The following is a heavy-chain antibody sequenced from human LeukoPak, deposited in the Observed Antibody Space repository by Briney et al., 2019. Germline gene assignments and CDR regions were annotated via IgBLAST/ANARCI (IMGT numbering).Heavy chain of an antibody. Sequence: GGSLRLSCAASGFTFSSYDMHWVRQATGKGLEWVSAIGTAGDTYYPGSVKGRFTISRENAKNSLYLQMNSLRAEDTAVYYCARGSGDYYDSSGYYYLGYWGQGTLVTVSS. CDR2: IGTAGDT. CDR1: GFTFSSYD. J-gene: IGHJ4*02. D-gene: IGHD3-22*01. V-gene: IGHV3-13*01. CDR3: ARGSGDYYDSSGYYYLGY.